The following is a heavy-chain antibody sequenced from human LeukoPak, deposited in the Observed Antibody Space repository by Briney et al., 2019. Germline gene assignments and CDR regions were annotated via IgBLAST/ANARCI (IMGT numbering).Heavy chain of an antibody. CDR3: ATVLSGSYLGGSYFDY. CDR1: GYTLTELS. J-gene: IGHJ4*02. V-gene: IGHV1-24*01. CDR2: FDPEDGET. D-gene: IGHD1-26*01. Sequence: ASVKVSCKVSGYTLTELSMHWVRQAPGKGLEWMGGFDPEDGETIYAQKFQGRVTMTEDTSTDTAYMELSSLRSEGTAVYYCATVLSGSYLGGSYFDYWGQGTLVTVSS.